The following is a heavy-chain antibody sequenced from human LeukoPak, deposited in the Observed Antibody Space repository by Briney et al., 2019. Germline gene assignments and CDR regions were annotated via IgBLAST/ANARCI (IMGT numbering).Heavy chain of an antibody. CDR3: ARHVWLQPFDY. J-gene: IGHJ4*02. Sequence: SETLSLTCAVYGGSFSGYYWSWIRQPPGKGLEWIGEINHSGSTNYNPSLKSRVTISVDTSKNQFSLKLSSVTAADTAVFYCARHVWLQPFDYWGQGTLVTVSS. D-gene: IGHD3-9*01. V-gene: IGHV4-34*01. CDR2: INHSGST. CDR1: GGSFSGYY.